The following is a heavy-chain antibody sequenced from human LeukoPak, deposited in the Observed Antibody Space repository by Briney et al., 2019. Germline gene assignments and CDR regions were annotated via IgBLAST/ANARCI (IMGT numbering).Heavy chain of an antibody. V-gene: IGHV3-30*02. CDR2: IRHDGSNK. J-gene: IGHJ6*04. D-gene: IGHD2-15*01. Sequence: PAGGSLRLSCAASGFIFSSYGMHWVRQAPGKGLEWVAFIRHDGSNKYYADSVKGRFIISRDNSKNTLYLQMNSLRAEDTAVYYCANDVGSPTTPDVWGKGTTVAVSS. CDR3: ANDVGSPTTPDV. CDR1: GFIFSSYG.